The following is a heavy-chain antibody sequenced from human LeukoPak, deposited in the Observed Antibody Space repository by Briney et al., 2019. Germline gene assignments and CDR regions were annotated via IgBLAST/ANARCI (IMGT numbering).Heavy chain of an antibody. CDR3: AREARFALPVVGSGDY. CDR2: MFYNGAT. Sequence: SETLSLTCSVSGGSISSSDYYWGWIRQPPGRGLEWIGTMFYNGATRSNPSLSSRVTMSIDTSKNQFSLKLRSVTAADTAVYYCAREARFALPVVGSGDYWGQGTLVTVSS. J-gene: IGHJ4*02. D-gene: IGHD6-19*01. V-gene: IGHV4-39*07. CDR1: GGSISSSDYY.